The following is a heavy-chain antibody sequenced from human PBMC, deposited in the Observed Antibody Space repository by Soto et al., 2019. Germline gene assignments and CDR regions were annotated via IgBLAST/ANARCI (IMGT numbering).Heavy chain of an antibody. CDR2: ISAYNGNT. D-gene: IGHD4-17*01. CDR3: ARILSSPGEWNYGDYDWFDP. CDR1: GYTFTSYG. J-gene: IGHJ5*02. V-gene: IGHV1-18*01. Sequence: ASVKVSCKASGYTFTSYGISWVRQAPGQGLEWMGWISAYNGNTNYAQKLQGRVTMTTDTSTSTAYMELRSLRSDDAAVYYCARILSSPGEWNYGDYDWFDPWGQGTLVTVSS.